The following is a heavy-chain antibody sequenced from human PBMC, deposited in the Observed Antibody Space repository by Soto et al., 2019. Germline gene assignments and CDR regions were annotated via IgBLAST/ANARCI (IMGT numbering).Heavy chain of an antibody. J-gene: IGHJ4*02. V-gene: IGHV1-18*04. CDR3: ARGHYDSGGYYVGHFDY. CDR2: ISPYNDKT. CDR1: GYTFTSYD. D-gene: IGHD3-22*01. Sequence: KVSCKASGYTFTSYDISWVRQAPGQGLEWMGWISPYNDKTKYAQMFQGRVTMTTDTSTSTAYMELRSLRSDDTAVYYCARGHYDSGGYYVGHFDYWGRGTLVTVSS.